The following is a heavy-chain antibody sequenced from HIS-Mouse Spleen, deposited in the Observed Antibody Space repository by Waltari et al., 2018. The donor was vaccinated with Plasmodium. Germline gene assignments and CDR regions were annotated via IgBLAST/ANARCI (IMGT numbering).Heavy chain of an antibody. D-gene: IGHD6-13*01. Sequence: EVQLVESGGGLVQPGGSLSLSCAAPGFPFSRPWIHWVRQAPGKGLVWVSRINSDGSSTRYADSVKGRFTISRDNAKNTLYLQMNSLRAEDTAVYYCARTIAAAGTGDAFDMWGQGTMVTVSS. CDR1: GFPFSRPW. V-gene: IGHV3-74*01. CDR3: ARTIAAAGTGDAFDM. J-gene: IGHJ3*02. CDR2: INSDGSST.